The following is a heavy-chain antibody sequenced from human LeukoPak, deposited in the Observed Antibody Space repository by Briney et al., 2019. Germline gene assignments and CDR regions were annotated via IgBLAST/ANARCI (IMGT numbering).Heavy chain of an antibody. Sequence: GGSLRLSCAASGFTFSSYGMHWVRQAPGKGLEWVAVIWYDGSNEYYADSVKGRFTISRDNSKSTLYLQMNSLRAEDTAVFYCARFGPGDLDYWGQGTLVTVSS. V-gene: IGHV3-33*01. D-gene: IGHD3-10*01. CDR2: IWYDGSNE. CDR3: ARFGPGDLDY. J-gene: IGHJ4*02. CDR1: GFTFSSYG.